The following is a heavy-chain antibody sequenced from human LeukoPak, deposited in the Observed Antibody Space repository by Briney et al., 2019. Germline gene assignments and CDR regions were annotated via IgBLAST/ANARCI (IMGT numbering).Heavy chain of an antibody. Sequence: SETLSLTCTVSGGSISSYYWGWIRQPPGKGLEWIGYIYYSGSTNYNPSLKSRVTISVDTSKNQFSLKLSSVTAADTAVYYCARAYSSGWYLLDYWGQGTLVTVSS. D-gene: IGHD6-19*01. CDR2: IYYSGST. CDR1: GGSISSYY. J-gene: IGHJ4*02. V-gene: IGHV4-59*01. CDR3: ARAYSSGWYLLDY.